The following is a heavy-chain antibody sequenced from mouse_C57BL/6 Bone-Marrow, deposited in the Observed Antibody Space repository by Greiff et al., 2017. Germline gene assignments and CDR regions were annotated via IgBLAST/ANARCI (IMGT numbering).Heavy chain of an antibody. D-gene: IGHD2-3*01. Sequence: VQLQQSGPELVKPGASVKISCKASGYAFSSSWMNWVKQRPGKGLEWIGRIYPGDGDTNYNGKFKGKATLTADKSSSTAYMQRSSLTSEDSAVYFCARGLLRLYYAMDYWGQGTSVTVSS. J-gene: IGHJ4*01. CDR3: ARGLLRLYYAMDY. V-gene: IGHV1-82*01. CDR2: IYPGDGDT. CDR1: GYAFSSSW.